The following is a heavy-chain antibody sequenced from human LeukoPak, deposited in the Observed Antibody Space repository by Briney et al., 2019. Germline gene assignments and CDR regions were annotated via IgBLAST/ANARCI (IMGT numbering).Heavy chain of an antibody. Sequence: ASVKVSCKASGYTFTSYAMHWVRQAPGQRLEWMGWINSGNGNTHYSQEFQGRVTITRDTSASTAYMELSSLRSEDMAVYYCTRAVKYRSGPLTDLLPYYFDYWGQGTLVTASS. J-gene: IGHJ4*02. D-gene: IGHD6-19*01. CDR2: INSGNGNT. CDR3: TRAVKYRSGPLTDLLPYYFDY. CDR1: GYTFTSYA. V-gene: IGHV1-3*03.